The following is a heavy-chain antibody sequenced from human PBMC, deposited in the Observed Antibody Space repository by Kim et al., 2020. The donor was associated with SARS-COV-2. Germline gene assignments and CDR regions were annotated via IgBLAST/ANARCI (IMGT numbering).Heavy chain of an antibody. CDR1: GFTFSGSA. D-gene: IGHD2-2*01. Sequence: GGSLRLSCAASGFTFSGSAMHWVRQASGKGLEWVGRIRSKANSYATAYAASVKGRFTISRDDSKNTAYLQMNSLKTEDTAVYYCTGSDVVVPAALNWFDPWGQGTLVTVSS. J-gene: IGHJ5*02. CDR2: IRSKANSYAT. V-gene: IGHV3-73*01. CDR3: TGSDVVVPAALNWFDP.